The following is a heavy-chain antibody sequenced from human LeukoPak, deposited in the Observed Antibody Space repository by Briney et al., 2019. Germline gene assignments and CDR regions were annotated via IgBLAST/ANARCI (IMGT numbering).Heavy chain of an antibody. J-gene: IGHJ4*02. Sequence: ASVKVSCKASGGTFSGNSITWVRQAPGQGLEWMGRFIPILNTTNYAQDFQGRVTLTADMSTSTAYMELMSLGSEDTAVYYCARETRDSNWNSVAYLDHWGQGTLVTVSS. CDR2: FIPILNTT. D-gene: IGHD1-7*01. CDR3: ARETRDSNWNSVAYLDH. CDR1: GGTFSGNS. V-gene: IGHV1-69*08.